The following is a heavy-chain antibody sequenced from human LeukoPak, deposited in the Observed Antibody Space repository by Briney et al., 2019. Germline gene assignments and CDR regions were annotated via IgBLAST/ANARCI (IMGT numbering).Heavy chain of an antibody. CDR3: ARGQTTEDFDY. V-gene: IGHV4-59*01. D-gene: IGHD4-17*01. CDR1: GGSISSYY. J-gene: IGHJ4*02. Sequence: SETLSLTCTVSGGSISSYYWSWIRQPPGKGLEWIGYIYYSGSTNYNPSLKSRVTISVDTSKNQFSLKLSSVTAADTAVYYCARGQTTEDFDYWGQGTLVTVSS. CDR2: IYYSGST.